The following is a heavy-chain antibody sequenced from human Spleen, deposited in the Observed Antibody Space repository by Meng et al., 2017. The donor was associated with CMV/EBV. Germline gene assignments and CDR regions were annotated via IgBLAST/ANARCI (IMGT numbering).Heavy chain of an antibody. Sequence: FSDYYWSWIRQPPGKGLEWIGEINHSGSTNYNPSLKSRVTISVDTSKNQFSLKLSSVTAADTAVYFCARGPGKQLVLGVRYHYGMDVLGQGTTVTVSS. V-gene: IGHV4-34*01. D-gene: IGHD6-6*01. CDR2: INHSGST. CDR1: FSDYY. CDR3: ARGPGKQLVLGVRYHYGMDV. J-gene: IGHJ6*02.